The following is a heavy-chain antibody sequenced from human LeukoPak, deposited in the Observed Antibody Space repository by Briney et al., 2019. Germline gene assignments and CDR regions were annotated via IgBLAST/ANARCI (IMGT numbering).Heavy chain of an antibody. Sequence: GGSLRLSCAASGFTFRSYEMNWVRQAPGKGLEWVSYISSGGSTKYYADSVKGRFTIFGDNAKNSLYLQMNSLRAEDTAVYYCARDRWFDPWGQGTLVTVSS. J-gene: IGHJ5*02. CDR2: ISSGGSTK. V-gene: IGHV3-48*03. CDR1: GFTFRSYE. CDR3: ARDRWFDP.